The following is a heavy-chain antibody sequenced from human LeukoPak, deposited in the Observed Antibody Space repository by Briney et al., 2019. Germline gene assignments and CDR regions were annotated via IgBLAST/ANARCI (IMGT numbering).Heavy chain of an antibody. D-gene: IGHD6-13*01. CDR2: INPNTGGA. CDR3: TSPVGELAAATDDAFDI. Sequence: ASVKVSCKASGYTFTGYTVHWVRQAPGQGLEYMGWINPNTGGANYAQKFQGWVTMTTDTSISTAYMELSRLKSDDTAVYYCTSPVGELAAATDDAFDIGGQGTMVIVSS. V-gene: IGHV1-2*04. J-gene: IGHJ3*02. CDR1: GYTFTGYT.